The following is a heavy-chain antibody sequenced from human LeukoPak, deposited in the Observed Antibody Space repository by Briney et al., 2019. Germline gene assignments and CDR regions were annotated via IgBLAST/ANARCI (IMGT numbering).Heavy chain of an antibody. J-gene: IGHJ5*02. CDR3: ARVPSYSNYDWFDP. CDR2: INHSGST. V-gene: IGHV4-34*01. D-gene: IGHD4-11*01. Sequence: PSETLSLTCAVYGGSFSGYYWSWIRQPPGKGLEWIGEINHSGSTNYNPSLKSRVTISVDTSKNQFSLKLSSVTAADTAVYYCARVPSYSNYDWFDPWGQGTLVTVSS. CDR1: GGSFSGYY.